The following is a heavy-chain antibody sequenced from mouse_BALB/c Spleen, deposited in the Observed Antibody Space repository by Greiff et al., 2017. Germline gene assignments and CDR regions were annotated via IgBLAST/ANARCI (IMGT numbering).Heavy chain of an antibody. Sequence: LQQPGAELVKPGASVKLSCKASGYTFTSYWMHWVKQRPGQGLEWIGEINPSNGRTNYNEKFKSKATLTVDKSSSTAYMQLSSLTSEDSAVYYCASAYYGNYDYAMDYWGQGTSVTVSS. J-gene: IGHJ4*01. CDR2: INPSNGRT. V-gene: IGHV1S81*02. CDR1: GYTFTSYW. D-gene: IGHD2-10*01. CDR3: ASAYYGNYDYAMDY.